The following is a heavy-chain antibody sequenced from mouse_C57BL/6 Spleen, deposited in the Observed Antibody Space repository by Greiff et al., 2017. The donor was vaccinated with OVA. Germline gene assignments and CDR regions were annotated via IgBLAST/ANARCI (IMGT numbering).Heavy chain of an antibody. D-gene: IGHD2-4*01. CDR3: ARSGLRRGYFDV. Sequence: QVQLQQSGAELVKPGASVKISCKASGYAFSSYWMNWVKQRPGKGLEWIGQIYPGDGDTNYNGKFKGKATLTADKSSSTAYMQLSSLTSEDSAVYFCARSGLRRGYFDVWGTGTTVTVSS. J-gene: IGHJ1*03. CDR1: GYAFSSYW. V-gene: IGHV1-80*01. CDR2: IYPGDGDT.